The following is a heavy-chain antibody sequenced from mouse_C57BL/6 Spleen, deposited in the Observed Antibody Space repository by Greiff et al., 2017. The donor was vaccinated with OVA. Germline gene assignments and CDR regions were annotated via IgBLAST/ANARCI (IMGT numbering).Heavy chain of an antibody. V-gene: IGHV2-6-1*01. CDR1: GFSLTSYG. Sequence: QVQLKESGPGLVAPSQSLSITCTVSGFSLTSYGVHWVRQPPGKGLEWLGVIWIDGSTNYNSAPKSRLSSSKDNSKSQIFLKMNSLQTDDTAVYYCARHRDEGYYVAMGDWGQGTSVTVSS. D-gene: IGHD2-3*01. CDR2: IWIDGST. J-gene: IGHJ4*01. CDR3: ARHRDEGYYVAMGD.